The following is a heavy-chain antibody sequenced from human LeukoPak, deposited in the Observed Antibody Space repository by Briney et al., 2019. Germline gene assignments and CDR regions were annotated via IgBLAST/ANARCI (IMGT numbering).Heavy chain of an antibody. J-gene: IGHJ4*02. CDR1: GFTFSSYA. Sequence: GGSLRLSCAASGFTFSSYAMSWVRQAPGRGLEWVSAISGSGGSTYYADSVKGRFTISRDNSKNTLYLQMNSLRDEDTAVYYCARWVVATMFDYWGQGTLVTVSS. D-gene: IGHD5-12*01. V-gene: IGHV3-23*01. CDR2: ISGSGGST. CDR3: ARWVVATMFDY.